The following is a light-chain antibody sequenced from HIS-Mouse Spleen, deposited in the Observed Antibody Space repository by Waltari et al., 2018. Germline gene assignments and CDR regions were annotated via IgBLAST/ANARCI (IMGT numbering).Light chain of an antibody. V-gene: IGLV2-11*01. CDR1: SSYVGGYNY. CDR2: DVS. CDR3: CSYAGSYTLV. Sequence: QSALTQPRSVSGSPGQSVTISCTGTSSYVGGYNYVSWSQQHPGKAPKLMIYDVSKRPSGVPDRFSGSKSGNTASLTISGLQAEDEADYYCCSYAGSYTLVFGGGTKLTVL. J-gene: IGLJ2*01.